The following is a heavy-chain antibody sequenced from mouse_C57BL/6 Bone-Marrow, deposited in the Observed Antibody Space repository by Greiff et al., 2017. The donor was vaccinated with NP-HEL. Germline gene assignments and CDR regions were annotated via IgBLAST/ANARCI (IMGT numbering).Heavy chain of an antibody. CDR1: GYTFTNYW. V-gene: IGHV1-63*01. D-gene: IGHD1-1*02. CDR3: ARAYYGAMDY. Sequence: VQLQQSGAELVRPGTSVKMSCKASGYTFTNYWIGWAKQRPGHGLEWIGDIYPGGGYTNYNEKFKGKATLTADKSSSTAYMQFSSLTSEDSAIYYCARAYYGAMDYWGQGTSVTVSS. J-gene: IGHJ4*01. CDR2: IYPGGGYT.